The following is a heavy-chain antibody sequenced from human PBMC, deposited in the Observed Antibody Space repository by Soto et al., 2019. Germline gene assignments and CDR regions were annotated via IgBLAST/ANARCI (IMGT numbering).Heavy chain of an antibody. Sequence: GGSLSVSCSASGLTCSSYAMHWVRQAPGKGLEYVSSISTNGGSTDYADSVKGRFTISRDNSKNTVYLQMSSLRVEDTAVYYCVKGEYYYDSSGYYPFDHWGQGTLVTVSS. CDR2: ISTNGGST. CDR1: GLTCSSYA. CDR3: VKGEYYYDSSGYYPFDH. D-gene: IGHD3-22*01. J-gene: IGHJ4*02. V-gene: IGHV3-64D*06.